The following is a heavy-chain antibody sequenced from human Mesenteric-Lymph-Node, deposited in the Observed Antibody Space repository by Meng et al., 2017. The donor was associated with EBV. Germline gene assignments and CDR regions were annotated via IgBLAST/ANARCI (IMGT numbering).Heavy chain of an antibody. D-gene: IGHD3-22*01. V-gene: IGHV1-46*01. CDR3: ARSSGYYSPSFDY. CDR1: GYTLSNYY. CDR2: FSPTGGSA. Sequence: QVQGVKSGAEVKKPGAPVKFSCKASGYTLSNYYMHWVRQAPGQGLEWVGVFSPTGGSANCAQRFEGRISMTRDTSTSTFNLELSSLTSEDTATYFCARSSGYYSPSFDYWGQGTLVTVSS. J-gene: IGHJ4*02.